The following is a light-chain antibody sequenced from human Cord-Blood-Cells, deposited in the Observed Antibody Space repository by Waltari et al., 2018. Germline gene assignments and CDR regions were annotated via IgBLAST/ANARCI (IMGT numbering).Light chain of an antibody. V-gene: IGLV2-14*01. Sequence: QSALTQPASVSGSPGQSITISCTGTSSDVGGYNYVSWYQPHPGKAPKLMIYDVSKRPSVVTNRCAGSKSGTTASLTISGLQAEDEADYYCSSYTSSSTLVFGGGTKLTVL. CDR1: SSDVGGYNY. CDR3: SSYTSSSTLV. J-gene: IGLJ3*02. CDR2: DVS.